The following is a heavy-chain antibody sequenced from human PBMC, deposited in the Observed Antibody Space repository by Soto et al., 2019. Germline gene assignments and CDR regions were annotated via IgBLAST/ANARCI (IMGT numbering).Heavy chain of an antibody. V-gene: IGHV1-69*12. CDR2: IIPIFGTA. Sequence: QVQLVQSGAEVKKPGSSVKVSCKASGGTFSSYAISWVRQAPGQGLEWMGGIIPIFGTANYAQKFQGRVTITAEESTSTAYMELSSLRSEDTAVYYGARVSGGAPAYYYYYGMDVWGQGTTVTVSS. J-gene: IGHJ6*02. CDR3: ARVSGGAPAYYYYYGMDV. D-gene: IGHD2-8*02. CDR1: GGTFSSYA.